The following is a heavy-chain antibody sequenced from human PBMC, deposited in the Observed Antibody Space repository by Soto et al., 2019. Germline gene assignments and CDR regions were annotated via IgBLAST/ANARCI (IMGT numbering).Heavy chain of an antibody. CDR1: GGSISTYY. CDR3: AREQYNWKI. D-gene: IGHD1-20*01. J-gene: IGHJ4*02. Sequence: SETLSLTCTVSGGSISTYYWSWIRQPPGKGLEWLGYIYYNGNSYYSPSLKSRLTMSVDTSKNQFSLGLSSATAADTAVYYCAREQYNWKIWGQGTLVTV. CDR2: IYYNGNS. V-gene: IGHV4-59*01.